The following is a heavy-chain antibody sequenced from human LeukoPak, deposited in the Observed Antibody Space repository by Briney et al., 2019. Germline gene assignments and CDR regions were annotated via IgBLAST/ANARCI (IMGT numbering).Heavy chain of an antibody. D-gene: IGHD3-22*01. CDR2: IRSSSTVT. CDR3: AKSLDYDGGVLWALPHY. J-gene: IGHJ4*02. V-gene: IGHV3-23*01. Sequence: PSETLSHTCAVSGGSISSGGYSWSWICQPPGKGLEWVSLIRSSSTVTYFADSVKGRFTVSRDNSKNTLYLQMNSLRAEDTAVYYCAKSLDYDGGVLWALPHYWGQGTLVTASS. CDR1: GGSISSGGYS.